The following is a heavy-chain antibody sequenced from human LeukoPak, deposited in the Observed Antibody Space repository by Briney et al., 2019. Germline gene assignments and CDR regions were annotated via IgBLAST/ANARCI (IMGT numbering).Heavy chain of an antibody. J-gene: IGHJ4*02. CDR1: GVSMGSGGYS. V-gene: IGHV4-30-2*01. CDR3: ARDSTVTKAIDY. D-gene: IGHD4-11*01. Sequence: SETLSLTCAVSGVSMGSGGYSWSWVRQPPGKGLEWIGYIYHSGSSYYNPSLKSRVTIPMDRSKNQFSLRLTSLTAADTAVYYCARDSTVTKAIDYWGQGTLVTVSS. CDR2: IYHSGSS.